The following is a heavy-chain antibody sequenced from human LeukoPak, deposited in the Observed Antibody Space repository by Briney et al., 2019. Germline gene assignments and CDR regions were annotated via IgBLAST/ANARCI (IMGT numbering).Heavy chain of an antibody. V-gene: IGHV1-69*13. J-gene: IGHJ6*02. CDR2: IIPIFGTA. D-gene: IGHD4-17*01. Sequence: GASVKVSCKASRGTFSSYAISWVRQAPGQGLEWMGGIIPIFGTANYAQKFQGRVTITADESTSTAYMELSSLRSEDTAVYYCARPHGEDVYYYYYGMDVWGQGTTVTVSS. CDR1: RGTFSSYA. CDR3: ARPHGEDVYYYYYGMDV.